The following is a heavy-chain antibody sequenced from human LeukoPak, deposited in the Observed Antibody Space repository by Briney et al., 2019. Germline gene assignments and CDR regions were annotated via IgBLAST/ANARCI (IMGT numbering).Heavy chain of an antibody. D-gene: IGHD2-2*02. CDR2: TYTSGST. V-gene: IGHV4-61*02. CDR3: AREEGYCSSTSCYSEMALDY. J-gene: IGHJ4*02. CDR1: GGSISSGSYY. Sequence: KSSETLSLTCTVSGGSISSGSYYWSWIRQPAGKGLEWIGRTYTSGSTNYNPSLKSRVTISVDTSKNQFSLKLSSVTAADTAVYYCAREEGYCSSTSCYSEMALDYWGQGTLVTVSS.